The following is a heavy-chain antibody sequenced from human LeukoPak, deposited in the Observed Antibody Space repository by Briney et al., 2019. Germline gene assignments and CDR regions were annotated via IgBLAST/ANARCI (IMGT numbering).Heavy chain of an antibody. J-gene: IGHJ4*02. D-gene: IGHD6-13*01. CDR1: GGSISSYY. CDR3: ATLEAAAAGVDY. Sequence: SETLSLTCTGSGGSISSYYWSWIRQPPGKGLEWIGYIYYSGSTNYNPSLKSRVTMSVDTSKNQFSLKLSSVTAADTAVYYCATLEAAAAGVDYWGQGTLVTVSS. CDR2: IYYSGST. V-gene: IGHV4-59*08.